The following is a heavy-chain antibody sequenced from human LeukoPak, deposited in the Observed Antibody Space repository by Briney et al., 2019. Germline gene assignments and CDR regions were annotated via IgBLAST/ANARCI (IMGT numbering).Heavy chain of an antibody. CDR3: ARERGPWDDYVRTTEEERGMDV. CDR2: IYSGGST. V-gene: IGHV3-53*01. Sequence: GGSLRLSCAAPGFTVSSSYMSWVRQAPGKGLEWVSVIYSGGSTYYADSVKGRFTISRDNSKNTLYLQMNSLRAEDTAVYYCARERGPWDDYVRTTEEERGMDVWGQGTTVTVSS. CDR1: GFTVSSSY. D-gene: IGHD4-17*01. J-gene: IGHJ6*02.